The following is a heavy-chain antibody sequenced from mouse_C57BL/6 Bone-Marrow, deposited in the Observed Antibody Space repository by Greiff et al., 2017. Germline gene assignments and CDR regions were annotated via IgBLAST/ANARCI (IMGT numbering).Heavy chain of an antibody. Sequence: QVQLQQPGAELVKPGASVTMSCTASGYTFTSYWITWVKQRPGQGLEWLGDIYPGSGSTNYNEQFKSKATLTVNTSSSTAYMQLSSLTSEDSAVYYCARRDYGWYFDVWGTGTTVTVAS. CDR1: GYTFTSYW. V-gene: IGHV1-55*01. CDR2: IYPGSGST. J-gene: IGHJ1*03. D-gene: IGHD2-4*01. CDR3: ARRDYGWYFDV.